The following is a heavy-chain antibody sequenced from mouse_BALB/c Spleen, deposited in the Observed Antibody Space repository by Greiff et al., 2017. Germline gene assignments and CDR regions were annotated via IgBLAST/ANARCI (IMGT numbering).Heavy chain of an antibody. Sequence: QVQLQQSGAELAKPGASVKMSCKASGYTFTSHWMHWVKQRPGQGLEWIGYINPSTGYTEYNQKFKDKATLTADKSSSTAYMQLSSLTSEDSAVYYCARDDYYGSGAYWGQGTLVTVSA. CDR1: GYTFTSHW. D-gene: IGHD1-1*01. CDR2: INPSTGYT. CDR3: ARDDYYGSGAY. V-gene: IGHV1-7*01. J-gene: IGHJ3*01.